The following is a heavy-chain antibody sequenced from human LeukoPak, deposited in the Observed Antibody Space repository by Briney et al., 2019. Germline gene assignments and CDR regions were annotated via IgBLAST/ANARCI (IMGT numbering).Heavy chain of an antibody. CDR1: GFTVSSNY. D-gene: IGHD3-10*01. Sequence: PGGSLRLSCAASGFTVSSNYMSWVRQAPGKGLEWVSSIYSGGSTYYADSVKGRFTISRDNSKNTLYLQMNSLRVEDTAVYYCARDERYYYGSGSLTGGPVYGMDVWGQGTTVTVSS. V-gene: IGHV3-66*01. CDR2: IYSGGST. J-gene: IGHJ6*02. CDR3: ARDERYYYGSGSLTGGPVYGMDV.